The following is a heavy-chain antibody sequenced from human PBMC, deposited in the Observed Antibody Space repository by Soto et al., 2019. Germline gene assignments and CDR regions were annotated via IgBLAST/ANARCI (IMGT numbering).Heavy chain of an antibody. J-gene: IGHJ6*03. V-gene: IGHV4-39*07. CDR1: GGSISSSSYY. Sequence: SETLSLTCTVSGGSISSSSYYWGWIRQPPGKGLEWIGSIYYSGSTYYNPSLKSRVTISVDTSKNQFSLKLSSVTAADTAVYYCASVSSWYYYYYMDVWGKGTTVTVSS. CDR2: IYYSGST. CDR3: ASVSSWYYYYYMDV. D-gene: IGHD6-13*01.